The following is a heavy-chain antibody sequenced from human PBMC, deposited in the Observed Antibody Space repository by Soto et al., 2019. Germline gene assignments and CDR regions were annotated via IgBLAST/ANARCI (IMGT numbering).Heavy chain of an antibody. CDR1: GYSFTSYW. V-gene: IGHV5-51*01. CDR2: VYPGDSDT. D-gene: IGHD1-1*01. Sequence: PGESLKISCKGSGYSFTSYWIGWVRQMPGKGLEWMGIVYPGDSDTRYSPSFQGQVTISADKSISTAYLQWSSLKASDTAMYYCARTSINWNRGSDYWGQGTLVTVSS. J-gene: IGHJ4*02. CDR3: ARTSINWNRGSDY.